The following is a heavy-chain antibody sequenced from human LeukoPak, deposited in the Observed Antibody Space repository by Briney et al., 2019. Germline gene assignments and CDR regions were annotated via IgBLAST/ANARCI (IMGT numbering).Heavy chain of an antibody. CDR1: GFTFSNYN. V-gene: IGHV3-21*01. Sequence: GGSLRLSCAASGFTFSNYNMNWVRQAPGKGLEWVSSISRSSTYTYYADSLKGRFTLSRGDAKTSLFLQMNSLRAEDTAVYYCAREVGYFDYWGQGTLVTVSS. CDR2: ISRSSTYT. CDR3: AREVGYFDY. J-gene: IGHJ4*02. D-gene: IGHD1-26*01.